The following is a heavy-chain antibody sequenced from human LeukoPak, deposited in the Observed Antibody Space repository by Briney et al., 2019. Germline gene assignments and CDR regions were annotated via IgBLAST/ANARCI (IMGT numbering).Heavy chain of an antibody. CDR1: GYTFTSYG. Sequence: ASVKVSCKASGYTFTSYGISWVRQAPGQGLEWMGWISAYNGNTNYAQKFQGRVTITADESTSTAYMELSSLRSEDTAVYYCARSIAAAGALLVYFDYWGQGTLVTVSS. CDR3: ARSIAAAGALLVYFDY. CDR2: ISAYNGNT. V-gene: IGHV1-18*01. J-gene: IGHJ4*02. D-gene: IGHD6-13*01.